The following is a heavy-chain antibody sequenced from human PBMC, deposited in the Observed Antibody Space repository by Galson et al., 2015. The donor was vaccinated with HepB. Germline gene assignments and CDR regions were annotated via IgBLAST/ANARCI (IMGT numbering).Heavy chain of an antibody. CDR1: GFTFSSYS. V-gene: IGHV3-21*01. CDR2: ISSSSSYI. CDR3: ARDPQYYYDSTGAFDI. Sequence: SLRLSCAASGFTFSSYSMNWVRQAPGKGLGWASSISSSSSYIYYADSVKGRFTISRDNAKNSLYLQMNSLRAEDTAVYYCARDPQYYYDSTGAFDIWGQGTMVTVSS. J-gene: IGHJ3*02. D-gene: IGHD3-22*01.